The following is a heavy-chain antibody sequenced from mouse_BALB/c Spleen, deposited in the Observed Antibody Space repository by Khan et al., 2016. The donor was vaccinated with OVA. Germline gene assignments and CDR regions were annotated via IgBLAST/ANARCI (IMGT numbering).Heavy chain of an antibody. V-gene: IGHV1-63*02. CDR2: IFPGGGYT. CDR1: GYTFTNYW. J-gene: IGHJ2*01. D-gene: IGHD3-1*01. Sequence: QIQLVQSGAELVRPGTSVKMSCKAAGYTFTNYWIGWVKQRPGHGLEWIGDIFPGGGYTNYDEKFKGKATLTADTSSSTAYMQLSSLTSEDSAIYYCARGGAARATWDYFDSWGQGTTLTVSS. CDR3: ARGGAARATWDYFDS.